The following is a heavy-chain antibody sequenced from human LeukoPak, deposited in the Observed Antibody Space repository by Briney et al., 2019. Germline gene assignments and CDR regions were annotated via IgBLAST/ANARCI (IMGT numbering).Heavy chain of an antibody. J-gene: IGHJ4*02. Sequence: SETLSLTCTVSGAPISSYYWNWIRQPPGKGLEWIGYIYYSGSTNYNPSLKSRVTISVDTSKNQFSLNLSSVTAADTAVYYCARGVPATGLFFDYWGQGTLVTASS. CDR3: ARGVPATGLFFDY. CDR2: IYYSGST. CDR1: GAPISSYY. D-gene: IGHD2-2*01. V-gene: IGHV4-59*01.